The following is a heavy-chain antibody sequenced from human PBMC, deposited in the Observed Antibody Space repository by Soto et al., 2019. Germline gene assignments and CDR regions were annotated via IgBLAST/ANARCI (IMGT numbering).Heavy chain of an antibody. D-gene: IGHD6-13*01. J-gene: IGHJ6*02. V-gene: IGHV4-31*03. Sequence: QVQLQESGPGLVKPSQTLSLTCTVSGGSISSGGYYWSWIRQHPGKGLEWIGYIYYSGSTYYNPSLKSRVTISVDTSKKPFSLKLSSVTAADTAVYYCASGEQLAPARYLGGYYYYYGMDVWGQGTTVTVSS. CDR3: ASGEQLAPARYLGGYYYYYGMDV. CDR1: GGSISSGGYY. CDR2: IYYSGST.